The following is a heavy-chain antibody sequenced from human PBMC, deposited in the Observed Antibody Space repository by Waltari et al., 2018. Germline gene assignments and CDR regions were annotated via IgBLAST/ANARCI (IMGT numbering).Heavy chain of an antibody. J-gene: IGHJ3*02. CDR2: INIDGSVT. V-gene: IGHV3-74*01. Sequence: EVRLAESGGGLVQPGGSLRLAWSASGFIVPDHWMHWVRQAPGKGLVWVSHINIDGSVTNYGSAVQGRFTISRDNAKKTIYLQMNGLRAEDTALYYCVRSLNFTSEMWGQGTMVTVSS. CDR1: GFIVPDHW. CDR3: VRSLNFTSEM.